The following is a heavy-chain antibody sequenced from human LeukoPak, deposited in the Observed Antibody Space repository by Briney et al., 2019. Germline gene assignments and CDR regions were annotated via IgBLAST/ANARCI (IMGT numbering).Heavy chain of an antibody. CDR2: TYYRSMWYS. CDR3: ARASDIVAAPDY. CDR1: GDSVSSNSAA. V-gene: IGHV6-1*01. J-gene: IGHJ4*02. Sequence: SQTLSLTCAISGDSVSSNSAAWNWIRQSPSRGLEWLGRTYYRSMWYSDYAVSVKSRITINPDTSKNQLSLHLNSVTPEDTAVYYCARASDIVAAPDYWGQGTLVTVSS. D-gene: IGHD5-12*01.